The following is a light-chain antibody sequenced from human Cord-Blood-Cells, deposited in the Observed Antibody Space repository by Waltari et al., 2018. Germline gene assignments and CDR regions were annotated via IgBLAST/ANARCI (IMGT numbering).Light chain of an antibody. Sequence: QSALTQPASVSGSPGQSITISCTGTSSDVGSYNLVSWYQQHPGKAPKLMIYEGSKRPSCVSNRFSGSKSGKTASLTISGLQAEDEADYYCCSYAGSSTLVFGGGTKLTVL. CDR2: EGS. V-gene: IGLV2-23*01. CDR3: CSYAGSSTLV. CDR1: SSDVGSYNL. J-gene: IGLJ3*02.